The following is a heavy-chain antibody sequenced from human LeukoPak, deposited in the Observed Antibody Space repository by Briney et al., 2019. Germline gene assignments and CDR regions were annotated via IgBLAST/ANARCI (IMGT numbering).Heavy chain of an antibody. V-gene: IGHV3-48*03. CDR1: GFTFSSYE. CDR3: ARAMAGSHYYYYYMDV. J-gene: IGHJ6*03. Sequence: GGSLRLSCAASGFTFSSYEMNWVRQAPGKGLEWVSYISSSGSTIYYADSVEGRFTISRDNAKNSLYLQMNSLRAEDTAVYYCARAMAGSHYYYYYMDVWGKGTTVTVSS. D-gene: IGHD6-19*01. CDR2: ISSSGSTI.